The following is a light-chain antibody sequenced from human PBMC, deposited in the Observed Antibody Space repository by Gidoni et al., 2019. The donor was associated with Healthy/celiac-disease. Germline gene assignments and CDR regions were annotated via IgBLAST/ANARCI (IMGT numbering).Light chain of an antibody. CDR1: QSVSSSY. Sequence: EIVLTQSPGTLSLSPGERATLSCRASQSVSSSYLAWYQQKPGQAPRLLIYGASSRATSIPDRFSGSGSGTDFTLTISRLEPEDFAVYYCQQYGSSPLYTFXQXTKLEIK. CDR2: GAS. CDR3: QQYGSSPLYT. V-gene: IGKV3-20*01. J-gene: IGKJ2*01.